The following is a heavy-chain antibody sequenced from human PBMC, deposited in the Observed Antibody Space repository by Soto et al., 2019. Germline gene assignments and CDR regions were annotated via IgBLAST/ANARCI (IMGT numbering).Heavy chain of an antibody. CDR1: GGSISSYY. D-gene: IGHD1-1*01. Sequence: SETLSLTCTVSGGSISSYYWSWIRQPPGKGLEWIGYIYYSGSTNYNPSLKSRVTISVDTSKNQFSLKLSSVTAATTAVYYCARVDWNDYYFDYWGQGTLVTVSS. CDR3: ARVDWNDYYFDY. V-gene: IGHV4-59*01. CDR2: IYYSGST. J-gene: IGHJ4*02.